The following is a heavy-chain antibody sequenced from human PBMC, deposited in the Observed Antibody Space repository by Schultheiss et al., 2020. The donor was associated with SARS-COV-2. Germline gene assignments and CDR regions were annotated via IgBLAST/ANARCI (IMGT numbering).Heavy chain of an antibody. CDR3: ASDAFDI. CDR2: ISSSSSYI. J-gene: IGHJ3*02. Sequence: GESLKISCAASGFTFSSYSMNWVRQAPGKGLEWVSSISSSSSYIYYADSVKGRFTISRDNTKNSLFLQMNSLRAEDTAVYYCASDAFDIWGQGTMVTVSS. V-gene: IGHV3-21*01. CDR1: GFTFSSYS.